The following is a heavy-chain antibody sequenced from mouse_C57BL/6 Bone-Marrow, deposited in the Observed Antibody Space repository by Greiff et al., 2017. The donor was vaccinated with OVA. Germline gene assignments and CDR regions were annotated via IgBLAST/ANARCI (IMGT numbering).Heavy chain of an antibody. J-gene: IGHJ2*01. CDR1: GYTFTSYG. CDR2: IYPRSGNT. V-gene: IGHV1-81*01. CDR3: ARWGITTVVAPFDY. Sequence: QVQLKQSGAELARPGASVKLSCKASGYTFTSYGISWVKQRTGQGLEWIGEIYPRSGNTYYNEKFKGKATLTADKSSSTAYMELRSLTSEDSAVYFCARWGITTVVAPFDYWGQGTTLTVSS. D-gene: IGHD1-1*01.